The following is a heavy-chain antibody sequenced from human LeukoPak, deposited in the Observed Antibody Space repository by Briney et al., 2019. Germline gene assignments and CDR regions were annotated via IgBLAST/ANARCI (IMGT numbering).Heavy chain of an antibody. CDR1: GGSFSGYY. CDR2: INHSGST. Sequence: SETLSLTCAVYGGSFSGYYWSWIRQPPGKGLEWIGEINHSGSTNYNPSLKSRVTISVDTSKNQFSLKLSSVTAADTAVYYCARKRYSSGWRDLYYYGMDVWGQGTTVTVSS. J-gene: IGHJ6*02. D-gene: IGHD6-19*01. CDR3: ARKRYSSGWRDLYYYGMDV. V-gene: IGHV4-34*01.